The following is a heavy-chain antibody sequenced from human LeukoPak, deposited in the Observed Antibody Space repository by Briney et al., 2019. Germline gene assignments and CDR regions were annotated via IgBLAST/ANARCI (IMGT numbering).Heavy chain of an antibody. CDR2: IYYSGST. J-gene: IGHJ3*02. CDR1: GGSISSSSYY. D-gene: IGHD3-22*01. V-gene: IGHV4-39*01. Sequence: NPSETLSLTCTVSGGSISSSSYYWGWIRQPPGKGLEWIGSIYYSGSTYYNPSLKSRVTISVDTSKNQSSLKLSSVTAADTAVYYCARYFTYYYDSSGYYSSAFDIWGQGTMVTVSS. CDR3: ARYFTYYYDSSGYYSSAFDI.